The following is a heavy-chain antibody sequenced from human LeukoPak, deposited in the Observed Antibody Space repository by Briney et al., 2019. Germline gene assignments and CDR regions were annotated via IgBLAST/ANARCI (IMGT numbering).Heavy chain of an antibody. CDR3: ARDSAAWYSSGWYDY. CDR2: ISSSSSYT. D-gene: IGHD6-19*01. J-gene: IGHJ4*02. V-gene: IGHV3-11*05. CDR1: GFTFSDHY. Sequence: GGSLRFSCAASGFTFSDHYMSWIRQAPGKGLEWVSYISSSSSYTDYADSVKGRITISRDNAKNSLHLQMNSLRAEDTAVYYCARDSAAWYSSGWYDYWGQGTLVTVSS.